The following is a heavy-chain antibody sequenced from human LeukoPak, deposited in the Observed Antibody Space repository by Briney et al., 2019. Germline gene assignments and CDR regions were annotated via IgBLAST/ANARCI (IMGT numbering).Heavy chain of an antibody. CDR3: ARDRELRIMFGGAAWFDP. Sequence: ASVKVSCKASGYTFTGYYMHWVRQAPGQGLEWMGIINPSGGSTDYAQKFQGRVNMARDTSTSTVYMELSSLRSEDTAMYYCARDRELRIMFGGAAWFDPWGQGTLVTVSS. V-gene: IGHV1-46*01. D-gene: IGHD3-16*01. J-gene: IGHJ5*02. CDR2: INPSGGST. CDR1: GYTFTGYY.